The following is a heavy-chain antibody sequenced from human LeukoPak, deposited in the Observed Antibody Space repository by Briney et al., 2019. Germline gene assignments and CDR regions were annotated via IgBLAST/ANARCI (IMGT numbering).Heavy chain of an antibody. J-gene: IGHJ5*02. CDR2: IYYSGST. CDR3: ARVVVVVPAAIHFEGPWFDP. V-gene: IGHV4-59*11. D-gene: IGHD2-2*02. Sequence: PSETLSLTCTVSGGSISSHYWSWIRQPLGKGLEWIGYIYYSGSTNYNPSLKSRVTISVDTSKNQFSLKLSSVTAADTAVYYCARVVVVVPAAIHFEGPWFDPWGQGTLVTVSS. CDR1: GGSISSHY.